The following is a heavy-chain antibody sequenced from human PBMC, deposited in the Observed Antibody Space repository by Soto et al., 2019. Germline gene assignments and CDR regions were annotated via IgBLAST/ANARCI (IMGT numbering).Heavy chain of an antibody. CDR1: GFSLTTSGVG. CDR3: AHRVLRTVFGVVTTTAIYFDF. Sequence: QITLNESGPTVVRPTETLTLTCRFSGFSLTTSGVGVGWIRQSPGKAPEWLALIYWDDDKRYGASLKSRLTITKDTSKDQVVLTVSDLDPTDTATYYCAHRVLRTVFGVVTTTAIYFDFWGQGTPVAVSS. J-gene: IGHJ4*02. D-gene: IGHD3-3*01. CDR2: IYWDDDK. V-gene: IGHV2-5*05.